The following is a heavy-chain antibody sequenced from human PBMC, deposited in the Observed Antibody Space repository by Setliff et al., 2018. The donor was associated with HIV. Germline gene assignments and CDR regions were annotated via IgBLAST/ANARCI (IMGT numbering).Heavy chain of an antibody. J-gene: IGHJ3*02. V-gene: IGHV3-23*01. CDR2: ISGSGGST. CDR1: GFTFSSYA. CDR3: AKDPASPPYDSSGYYADAFDI. Sequence: GGSLRLSCAASGFTFSSYAMSWVRQAPGKGLEWVSAISGSGGSTYYADSVKGRFTISRDNSKNTLYLQMNSLRAEDTAVYYCAKDPASPPYDSSGYYADAFDIWGQGTMVTVSS. D-gene: IGHD3-22*01.